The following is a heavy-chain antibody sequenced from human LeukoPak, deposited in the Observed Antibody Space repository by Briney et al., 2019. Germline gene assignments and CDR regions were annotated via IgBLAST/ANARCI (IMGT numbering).Heavy chain of an antibody. CDR2: IIPIFGTA. J-gene: IGHJ4*02. Sequence: SVKVSCKASGGTFSSYAISWVRQAPGQGLEWMGGIIPIFGTANYAQKFQGRVTITADESTSTAYMELSSLRSEDTAVYYCARRGTLGYCSSTSCQDGDDYWGQGTLVTVSS. V-gene: IGHV1-69*13. CDR1: GGTFSSYA. D-gene: IGHD2-2*01. CDR3: ARRGTLGYCSSTSCQDGDDY.